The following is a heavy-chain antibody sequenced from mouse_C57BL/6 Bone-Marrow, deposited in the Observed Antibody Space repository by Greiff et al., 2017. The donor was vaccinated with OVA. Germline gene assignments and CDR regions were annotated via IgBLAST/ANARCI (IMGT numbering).Heavy chain of an antibody. V-gene: IGHV6-3*01. J-gene: IGHJ3*01. D-gene: IGHD1-1*01. Sequence: EVQGVESGGGLVQPGGSMKLSCVASGFTFSNYWMNWVRQSPEKGLEWVAQIRLKSDNYATHYAESVKGRFTISRDDSKSSVYLQMNNLRAEDTGIYYCTGGSSYVSWGQGTLVTVSA. CDR1: GFTFSNYW. CDR3: TGGSSYVS. CDR2: IRLKSDNYAT.